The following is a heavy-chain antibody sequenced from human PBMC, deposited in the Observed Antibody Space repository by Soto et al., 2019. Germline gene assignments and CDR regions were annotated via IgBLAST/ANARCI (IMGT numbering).Heavy chain of an antibody. D-gene: IGHD3-22*01. J-gene: IGHJ5*02. CDR1: GGSINSGGYC. Sequence: QVQLQESGPGLVKPSQTLSLTCTVSGGSINSGGYCWSWIRQQPGKVLQWLGYIYYSGGTNYNPSLWSGLTISLHTSENQLTLKLSSVTAADKAVYYCARTHRYDTGGSRFWFDPWGMGTLVTVSS. CDR3: ARTHRYDTGGSRFWFDP. V-gene: IGHV4-31*03. CDR2: IYYSGGT.